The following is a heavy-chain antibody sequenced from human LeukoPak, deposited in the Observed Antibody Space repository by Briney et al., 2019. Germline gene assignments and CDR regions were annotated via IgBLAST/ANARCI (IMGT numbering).Heavy chain of an antibody. D-gene: IGHD3-22*01. CDR2: IYPGDSDT. V-gene: IGHV5-51*01. J-gene: IGHJ4*02. CDR1: GYSFTSYW. CDR3: ARHEVDNSGYHYFDY. Sequence: GESLKISCKGSGYSFTSYWIGWVRQMPGKGLEWMGIIYPGDSDTRYSPSFQGQVTISADTSISTAYLQWSSLKASDTAMYYCARHEVDNSGYHYFDYWGQGTLVTVSS.